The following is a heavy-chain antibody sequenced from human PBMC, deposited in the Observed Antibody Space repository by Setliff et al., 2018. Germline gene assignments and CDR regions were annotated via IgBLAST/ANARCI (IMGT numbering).Heavy chain of an antibody. D-gene: IGHD2-15*01. J-gene: IGHJ3*01. V-gene: IGHV3-11*04. Sequence: PGGSLRLSCAASGFTFSDYHMNWIRQAPGKGLEWLSYISRGGSTIYYADSVKGRFIISRDNAKNSLFLEMDSLRGEDTAVYYCARGCSGGSCPGAIDFWGQGTMVTVSS. CDR2: ISRGGSTI. CDR3: ARGCSGGSCPGAIDF. CDR1: GFTFSDYH.